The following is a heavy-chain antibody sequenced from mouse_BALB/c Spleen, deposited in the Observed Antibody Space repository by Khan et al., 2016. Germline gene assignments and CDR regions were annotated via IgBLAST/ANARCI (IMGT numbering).Heavy chain of an antibody. D-gene: IGHD2-1*01. CDR1: GFSLTSYG. J-gene: IGHJ4*01. V-gene: IGHV2-5*01. CDR3: AKNYGNYAMDY. Sequence: QVQLKESGPGLVQPLQSLSITCTVSGFSLTSYGVHWVRQSPGKGLEWLGVIWRGGSTDYNAAFMSRLSITKDNSKSQVFLKMTSLQADDTAIYYCAKNYGNYAMDYWGQGTSVTVSS. CDR2: IWRGGST.